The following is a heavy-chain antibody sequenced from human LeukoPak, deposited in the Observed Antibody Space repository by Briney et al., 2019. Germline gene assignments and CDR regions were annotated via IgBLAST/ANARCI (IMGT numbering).Heavy chain of an antibody. V-gene: IGHV3-30*18. CDR2: ISYDGSNK. CDR1: GFTLSSYG. CDR3: AKDSGSSSWYMLDY. D-gene: IGHD6-13*01. Sequence: GRSLRLSCAASGFTLSSYGMHWVRQAPGKGLEGVAVISYDGSNKYYADSVKGRFTISRDNSKNTLYLQMNSLRAEDTAVYYCAKDSGSSSWYMLDYWGQGTLVTVSS. J-gene: IGHJ4*02.